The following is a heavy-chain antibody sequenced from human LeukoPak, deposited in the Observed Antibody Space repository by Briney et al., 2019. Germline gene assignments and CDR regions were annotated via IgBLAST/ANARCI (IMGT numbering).Heavy chain of an antibody. CDR2: IRSKANSYAT. J-gene: IGHJ4*02. CDR3: AKVDRGYGGFDY. D-gene: IGHD4-23*01. Sequence: PGGSLKLSCAASGFTFSGSATHWVRQASGKGLEWVGRIRSKANSYATAYAASVKGRFTISRDDSKNTAYLQMNSLRAEDTAVYYCAKVDRGYGGFDYWGQGTLVTVSS. CDR1: GFTFSGSA. V-gene: IGHV3-73*01.